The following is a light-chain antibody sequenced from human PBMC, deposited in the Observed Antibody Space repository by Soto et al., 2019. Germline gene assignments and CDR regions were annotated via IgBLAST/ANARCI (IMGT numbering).Light chain of an antibody. CDR3: QQRSNWPLYT. V-gene: IGKV3-11*01. CDR1: QSVSSY. J-gene: IGKJ2*01. CDR2: DAS. Sequence: EIVLTQSPATLSLSPGERATLSSRASQSVSSYLAWYQQKPGQAPRLLIYDASNRATGIPARFSGSGSGTDFTLTISSLEPEDSAVYYCQQRSNWPLYTFRQVTKMEIK.